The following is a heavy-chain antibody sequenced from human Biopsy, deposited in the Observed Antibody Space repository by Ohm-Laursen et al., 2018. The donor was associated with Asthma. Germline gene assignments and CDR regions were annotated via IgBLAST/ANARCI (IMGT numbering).Heavy chain of an antibody. CDR1: GFTFSKNG. V-gene: IGHV3-33*01. CDR3: ARGIYDMDV. CDR2: IWNDGNKN. J-gene: IGHJ6*02. Sequence: SLRLSCAASGFTFSKNGMHWVRQAPGKGLEWVALIWNDGNKNYYADSVRGRFTISRDNSKNMLYLQMNSLRAEDTAVYFCARGIYDMDVRGQGTTVTVS.